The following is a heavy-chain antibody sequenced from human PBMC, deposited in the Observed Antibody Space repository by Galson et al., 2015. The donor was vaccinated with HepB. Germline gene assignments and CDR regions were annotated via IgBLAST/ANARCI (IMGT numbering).Heavy chain of an antibody. D-gene: IGHD5-18*01. V-gene: IGHV3-11*04. Sequence: SLRLSCAASGFTFSDYYMSWIRQAPGKGLEWVSYISSSGSTIYYADSVKGRFTSSRDNSKNTLYLQMNSLRAEDTAVYYCARDRADTAMVTQTVYYYYGMDVWGQGTTVTVSS. J-gene: IGHJ6*02. CDR3: ARDRADTAMVTQTVYYYYGMDV. CDR2: ISSSGSTI. CDR1: GFTFSDYY.